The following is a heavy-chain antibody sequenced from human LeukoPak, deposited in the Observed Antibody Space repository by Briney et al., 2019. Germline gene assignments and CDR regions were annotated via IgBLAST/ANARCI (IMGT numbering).Heavy chain of an antibody. V-gene: IGHV3-23*01. CDR3: ARGPEGGSSDY. J-gene: IGHJ4*02. CDR2: LSGTGATK. Sequence: GGSLRLSCAASGLTFSSYAMSWVRQAPGKGLEWVSTLSGTGATKYYADSVKGRFTISRDNSKNTLYLQMNSLRAEDTAVYYCARGPEGGSSDYWGQGTLVTVSS. D-gene: IGHD3-10*01. CDR1: GLTFSSYA.